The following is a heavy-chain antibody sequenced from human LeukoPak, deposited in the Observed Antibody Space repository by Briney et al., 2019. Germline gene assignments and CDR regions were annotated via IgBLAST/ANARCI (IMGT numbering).Heavy chain of an antibody. CDR1: GGSISSSSYY. CDR2: IYYSGST. D-gene: IGHD3-10*01. CDR3: ARDPTGSPGY. V-gene: IGHV4-39*07. J-gene: IGHJ4*02. Sequence: SETLSLTCTVSGGSISSSSYYWGWIRQPPGKGLEWIGSIYYSGSTYYNPSLKSRVTISVDTSKNQFSLKLSSVTAADTAVYYCARDPTGSPGYWGQGTLVTVSS.